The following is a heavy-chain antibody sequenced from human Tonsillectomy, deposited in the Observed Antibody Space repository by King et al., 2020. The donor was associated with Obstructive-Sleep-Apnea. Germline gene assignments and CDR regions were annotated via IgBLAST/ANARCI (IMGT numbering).Heavy chain of an antibody. D-gene: IGHD6-13*01. J-gene: IGHJ4*02. CDR1: GYTFTSAE. V-gene: IGHV1-8*01. CDR2: MNPNSGNT. CDR3: ARGSSRSFDL. Sequence: QLVQSGAEVKKPGASVKVSCKASGYTFTSAEIHWVRQAPVQGLEWMGWMNPNSGNTAYVQKFQGRVTMTRSPSISTAYMELTRLRSTDTAVYFCARGSSRSFDLWGQGTLVTVSS.